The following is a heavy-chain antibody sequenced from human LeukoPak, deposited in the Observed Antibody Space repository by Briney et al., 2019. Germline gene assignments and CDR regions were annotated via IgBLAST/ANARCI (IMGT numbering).Heavy chain of an antibody. CDR2: ICSGGST. D-gene: IGHD5-12*01. CDR3: ARDLGYSAYATVRGYAVDI. J-gene: IGHJ3*02. Sequence: PGGSLRLSCAASGFTVSTNYMSWVRQAPGKGLEWVSIICSGGSTYYADPVKGRFTISRDISQNTLYLQMNSLRAEDTAVYYCARDLGYSAYATVRGYAVDIWGQGTMVTVSS. V-gene: IGHV3-66*01. CDR1: GFTVSTNY.